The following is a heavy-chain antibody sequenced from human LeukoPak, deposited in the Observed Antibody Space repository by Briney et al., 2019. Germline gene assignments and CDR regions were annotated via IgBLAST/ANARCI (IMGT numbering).Heavy chain of an antibody. V-gene: IGHV3-23*01. CDR1: GFTFSSYA. CDR2: ISGSGGSI. Sequence: GGSLRLSCAASGFTFSSYAMSWVRQAPGKGLEWVSAISGSGGSIYYADSVKGRFTISRDNSKNTLYLQMNSLRAEDTAVYYCAKLTYYYDSSGSGRDYWGQGTLVTVSS. D-gene: IGHD3-22*01. J-gene: IGHJ4*02. CDR3: AKLTYYYDSSGSGRDY.